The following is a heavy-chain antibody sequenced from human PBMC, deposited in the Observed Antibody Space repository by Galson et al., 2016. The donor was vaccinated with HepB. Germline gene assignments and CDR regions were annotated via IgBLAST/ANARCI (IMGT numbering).Heavy chain of an antibody. J-gene: IGHJ5*02. D-gene: IGHD1-1*01. CDR2: INPNSGGT. Sequence: QSGAEVKKPGASVKVSCKASGYTFSGYYIHWLRQAPGQGLEWMGRINPNSGGTNYAQKFQGRVTMARDTSISTAYMELSRLRSDDTAVYYWARGAKAIRLMEYNWFDPWGQGSLVTVSS. CDR1: GYTFSGYY. CDR3: ARGAKAIRLMEYNWFDP. V-gene: IGHV1-2*06.